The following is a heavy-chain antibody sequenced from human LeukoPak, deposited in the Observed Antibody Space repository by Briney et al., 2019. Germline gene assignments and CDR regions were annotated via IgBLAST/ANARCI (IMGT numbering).Heavy chain of an antibody. J-gene: IGHJ4*02. V-gene: IGHV3-53*01. CDR3: ARGDDYFDC. Sequence: PGGSLRLSCAASEFIVSRNYMNWVRQAPGKGLEWVSVIYRSGTTYYTDSVKGRFTISRDNSKNTLYLLMNSLRADDTAVYYCARGDDYFDCWGQGTLVTVSS. CDR1: EFIVSRNY. CDR2: IYRSGTT.